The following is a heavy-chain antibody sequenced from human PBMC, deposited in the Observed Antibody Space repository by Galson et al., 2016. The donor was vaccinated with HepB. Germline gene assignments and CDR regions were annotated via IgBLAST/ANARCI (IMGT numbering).Heavy chain of an antibody. CDR3: AREISGAFDI. Sequence: SVKVSCKASGYTFTNYAMHWMRLAPGQRLEWMGCINPGNGDTKYSQNFQGRVTITWETSARTVYMELSSLRSEDTAVYYCAREISGAFDIWGQGTMVSVSS. J-gene: IGHJ3*02. CDR2: INPGNGDT. V-gene: IGHV1-3*01. CDR1: GYTFTNYA. D-gene: IGHD1-26*01.